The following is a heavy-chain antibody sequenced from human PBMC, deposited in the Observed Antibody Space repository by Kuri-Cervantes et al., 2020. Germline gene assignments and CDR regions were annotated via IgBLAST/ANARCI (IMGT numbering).Heavy chain of an antibody. V-gene: IGHV1-58*01. CDR1: GFTFTSSA. D-gene: IGHD1-26*01. CDR3: AAGLGGSYYFFDY. CDR2: IVVGSGNT. Sequence: SVKVSCKASGFTFTSSAVQWVRQARGQRLEWIGWIVVGSGNTNYAQKFQERVTITRDMSTSTAYMELSSLRSEDTAAYYCAAGLGGSYYFFDYWGQGTLVTVSS. J-gene: IGHJ4*02.